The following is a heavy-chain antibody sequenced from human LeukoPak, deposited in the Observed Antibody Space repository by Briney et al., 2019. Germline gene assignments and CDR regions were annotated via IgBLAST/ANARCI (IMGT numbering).Heavy chain of an antibody. CDR3: ARGHKTQSRSSWYRIDY. CDR2: INPSGGST. J-gene: IGHJ4*02. Sequence: HGASVKVSCKASGYTFTSYYMHWVRQAPGQGLEWMGIINPSGGSTSYAQKFQGRVTMTRDTSTSTVYMELSSLRSEDTAVYYCARGHKTQSRSSWYRIDYWGQGTLVTVSS. V-gene: IGHV1-46*01. D-gene: IGHD6-13*01. CDR1: GYTFTSYY.